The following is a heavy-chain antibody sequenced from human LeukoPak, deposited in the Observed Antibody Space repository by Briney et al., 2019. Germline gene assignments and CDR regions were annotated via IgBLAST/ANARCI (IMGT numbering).Heavy chain of an antibody. Sequence: ASVKVVCKATGYTFTSGGISWVRQAPGQWLEWMGWISAYNGNTNYAQKLQGRVTMTTDTSTSTAYMELRSLRSDDTAVYYCARVDSIAVAYGYWAQGTLATVSS. CDR2: ISAYNGNT. J-gene: IGHJ4*02. CDR3: ARVDSIAVAYGY. D-gene: IGHD6-19*01. V-gene: IGHV1-18*01. CDR1: GYTFTSGG.